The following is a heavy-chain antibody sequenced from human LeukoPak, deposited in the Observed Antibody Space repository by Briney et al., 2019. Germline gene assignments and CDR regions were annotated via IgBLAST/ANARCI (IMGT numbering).Heavy chain of an antibody. CDR2: IIPILGIA. V-gene: IGHV1-69*04. CDR1: GGTFSSYA. Sequence: SVKVSCKASGGTFSSYAISWVRQAPGQGLEWMGRIIPILGIANYAQKFQGRVTITADKSTSTAYMELSSLRSEDTAVYYCARVGAYDSSGYSFDYWGQGTLVTVSS. D-gene: IGHD3-22*01. J-gene: IGHJ4*02. CDR3: ARVGAYDSSGYSFDY.